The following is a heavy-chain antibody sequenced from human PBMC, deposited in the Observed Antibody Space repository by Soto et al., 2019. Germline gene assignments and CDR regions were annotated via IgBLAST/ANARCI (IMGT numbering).Heavy chain of an antibody. V-gene: IGHV3-33*01. J-gene: IGHJ6*02. CDR1: GFTFSSYG. Sequence: GGSLRLSCAASGFTFSSYGMHWVRQAPGKGLEWVAVIWYDGSNKYYADSVKGRFTISRDNSKNTLYLQMNGLRAEDTAVYYCARVSGGNPLGPYYYYGMDVWGQGTTVTVSS. D-gene: IGHD2-15*01. CDR3: ARVSGGNPLGPYYYYGMDV. CDR2: IWYDGSNK.